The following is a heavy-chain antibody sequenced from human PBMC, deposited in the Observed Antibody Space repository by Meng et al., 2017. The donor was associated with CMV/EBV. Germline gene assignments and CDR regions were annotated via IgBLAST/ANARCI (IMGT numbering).Heavy chain of an antibody. CDR3: TTDTVTTVTTSPMWYYYYYYGMDV. V-gene: IGHV3-30*04. J-gene: IGHJ6*02. Sequence: GESLKISCAASGFTFSSYAMHWVRQAPGKGLEWVAVISYDGSNKYYADSVKGRFTISRDNSKNTLYLQMNSLKTEDTAVYYCTTDTVTTVTTSPMWYYYYYYGMDVWGQGTTVTVSS. CDR1: GFTFSSYA. D-gene: IGHD4-11*01. CDR2: ISYDGSNK.